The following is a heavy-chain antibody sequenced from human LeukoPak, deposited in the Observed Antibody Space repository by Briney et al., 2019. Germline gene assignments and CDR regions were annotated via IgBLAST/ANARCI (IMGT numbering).Heavy chain of an antibody. CDR2: ISGNGGTT. CDR1: GFTFSSYA. D-gene: IGHD7-27*01. J-gene: IGHJ4*02. CDR3: AKMPNWGSGY. Sequence: GGSLRLSCSASGFTFSSYAMHWVRQAPGKGLEYVSGISGNGGTTSYADSLKGRFTISRDNSKNTLYLQMSSLRAEDTAVYYCAKMPNWGSGYWGQGTLVTVSS. V-gene: IGHV3-64D*09.